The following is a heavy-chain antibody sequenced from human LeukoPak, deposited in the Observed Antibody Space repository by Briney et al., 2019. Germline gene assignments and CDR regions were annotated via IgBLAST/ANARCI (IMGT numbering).Heavy chain of an antibody. CDR3: ARDGGIVGAAYFDY. Sequence: ASVKVSCKASGYTFTGYYMHWVRQAPGQGLEWMGWINPNSGGTNYAQKFQGRVTMTSDTSISTAYMELSRLRSDDTAVYYCARDGGIVGAAYFDYWGQGTLVTVSS. CDR1: GYTFTGYY. V-gene: IGHV1-2*02. J-gene: IGHJ4*02. D-gene: IGHD1-26*01. CDR2: INPNSGGT.